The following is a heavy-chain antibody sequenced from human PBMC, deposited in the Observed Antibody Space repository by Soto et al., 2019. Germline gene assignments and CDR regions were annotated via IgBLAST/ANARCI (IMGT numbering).Heavy chain of an antibody. CDR2: ISTSSRYI. CDR1: GFTFSTYS. J-gene: IGHJ4*02. V-gene: IGHV3-21*02. CDR3: ARDDRRQQDYFDY. Sequence: EVPLVESGGGLVKPGGSLRLSCAASGFTFSTYSMNWVRQAPGKGLEWVSSISTSSRYIYYADSVKGRFTISRDNAKNSLFLEMNSLRAEDTAVYYCARDDRRQQDYFDYWGQGTLVTVSS. D-gene: IGHD6-13*01.